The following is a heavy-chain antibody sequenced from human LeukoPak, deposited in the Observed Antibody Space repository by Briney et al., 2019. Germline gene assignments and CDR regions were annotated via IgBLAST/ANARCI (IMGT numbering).Heavy chain of an antibody. D-gene: IGHD6-19*01. V-gene: IGHV1-24*01. CDR2: FDPEGGET. Sequence: GASVKVSCKASGYTFTDYYMHWVQQAPGKGLEWMGGFDPEGGETIYAQKFQGRVTMTEDTSTDTAYMELSSLRSEDTAVYYCATSAVAGGRLEAFDIWGQGTMVTVSS. CDR3: ATSAVAGGRLEAFDI. CDR1: GYTFTDYY. J-gene: IGHJ3*02.